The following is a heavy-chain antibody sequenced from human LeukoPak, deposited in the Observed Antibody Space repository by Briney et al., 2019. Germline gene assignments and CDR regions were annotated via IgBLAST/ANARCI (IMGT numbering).Heavy chain of an antibody. CDR3: ARDHHFDI. V-gene: IGHV1-2*02. Sequence: GASVKVSCKASGYTFTGYYMHWVRQAPGQGLEWMGWINPNSGGTNYAQKLQDRVTMTTDTSTSTAYMELRSLRSDDTAVYYCARDHHFDIWGQGTMVTVSS. CDR2: INPNSGGT. CDR1: GYTFTGYY. J-gene: IGHJ3*02.